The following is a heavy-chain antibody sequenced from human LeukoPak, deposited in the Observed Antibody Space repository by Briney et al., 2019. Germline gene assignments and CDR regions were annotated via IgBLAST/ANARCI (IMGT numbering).Heavy chain of an antibody. Sequence: PGGSLRLSCAASGFTFNTYAMNWVRQAPGKGLEWVSTIGIGGGTFYADSVKGRFTISRDNSKGTVYLQMNSLRVDDTALYYCARGGGHDYWGQGTLVTASS. D-gene: IGHD2-15*01. CDR1: GFTFNTYA. V-gene: IGHV3-23*01. CDR3: ARGGGHDY. CDR2: IGIGGGT. J-gene: IGHJ4*01.